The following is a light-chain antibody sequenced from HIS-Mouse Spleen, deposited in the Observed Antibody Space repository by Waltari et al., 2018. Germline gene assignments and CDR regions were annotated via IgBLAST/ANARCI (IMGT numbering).Light chain of an antibody. CDR1: SSNIGSNY. CDR2: RNN. CDR3: AAWDDSLSGPV. Sequence: QSVLTQPPSASGTPGQMATISCSGSSSNIGSNYVYWYQQLPGTAPKLLIYRNNQRPSGVPDRFSGSKSGTSASLAISGLRSEDEADYYCAAWDDSLSGPVFGGGTKLTVL. J-gene: IGLJ3*02. V-gene: IGLV1-47*01.